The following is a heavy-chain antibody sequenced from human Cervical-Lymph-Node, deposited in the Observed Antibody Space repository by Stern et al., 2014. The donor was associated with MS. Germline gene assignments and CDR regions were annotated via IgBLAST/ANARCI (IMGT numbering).Heavy chain of an antibody. CDR1: GFTFSSYS. J-gene: IGHJ4*02. Sequence: EMQLVESGGGLVQPGGSLRLSCAASGFTFSSYSMNWVRQAPGKGLEWVSYISRSSSTIYYADSVKGRFTISRDNAKNSLYLQMNSLRDEDTAVYYCARTATSSWYRLDYWGQGTLVTVSS. CDR3: ARTATSSWYRLDY. D-gene: IGHD6-13*01. V-gene: IGHV3-48*02. CDR2: ISRSSSTI.